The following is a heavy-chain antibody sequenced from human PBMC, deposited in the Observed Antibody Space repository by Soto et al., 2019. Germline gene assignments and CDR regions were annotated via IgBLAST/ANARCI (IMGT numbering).Heavy chain of an antibody. Sequence: SETLSLTCVVYGGSLSDYFWSWIRQPPGMALEWIGEINHLGSINYNPSLKSRVTISVDTSKNQFSLTLNSVTAADTAVYYCARGPPQLWLAYWGQGTLVTVSS. V-gene: IGHV4-34*01. CDR1: GGSLSDYF. D-gene: IGHD5-18*01. CDR2: INHLGSI. J-gene: IGHJ4*02. CDR3: ARGPPQLWLAY.